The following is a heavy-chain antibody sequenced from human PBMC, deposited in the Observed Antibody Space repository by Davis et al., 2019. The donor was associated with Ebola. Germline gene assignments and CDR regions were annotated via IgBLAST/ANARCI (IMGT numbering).Heavy chain of an antibody. CDR1: GGSISSYY. CDR3: AGRYSGSYYYYYMDV. V-gene: IGHV4-59*01. Sequence: PSETLSLTCTVSGGSISSYYWSWIRQPPGKGLEWIGYIYYSGSTNSNPSLKRRVPLSVATSKNQFSLKLSSVTAADTAVYYCAGRYSGSYYYYYMDVWGKGTTVTVSS. D-gene: IGHD1-26*01. CDR2: IYYSGST. J-gene: IGHJ6*03.